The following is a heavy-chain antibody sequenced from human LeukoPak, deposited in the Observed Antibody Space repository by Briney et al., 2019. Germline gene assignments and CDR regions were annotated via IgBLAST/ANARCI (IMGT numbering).Heavy chain of an antibody. J-gene: IGHJ6*03. CDR1: GYTFTSYY. D-gene: IGHD3-10*01. CDR2: INPSGGST. CDR3: ARGPSGVFRGARSPFYYMDV. Sequence: GASVKVSCKASGYTFTSYYMHWVRQAPGQGLEWIGIINPSGGSTSYAQKFQGRVTMTRDMSTSTVYMELSSLRSEDTAVYYCARGPSGVFRGARSPFYYMDVWGKGTTVTVSS. V-gene: IGHV1-46*01.